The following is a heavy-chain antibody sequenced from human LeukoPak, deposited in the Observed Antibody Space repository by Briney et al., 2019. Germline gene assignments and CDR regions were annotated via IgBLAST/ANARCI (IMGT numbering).Heavy chain of an antibody. D-gene: IGHD3-10*01. CDR2: ISGSGSLT. Sequence: PGGSLRLSCGASGFTFSSYEMNWVRQAPGKSLEWVAYISGSGSLTYYADSVKGRFTISRDNAKHSLYLQMNSLRVEDTAVYYCAKYAEVPYFDYWGQGNLVTVSS. V-gene: IGHV3-48*03. CDR1: GFTFSSYE. J-gene: IGHJ4*02. CDR3: AKYAEVPYFDY.